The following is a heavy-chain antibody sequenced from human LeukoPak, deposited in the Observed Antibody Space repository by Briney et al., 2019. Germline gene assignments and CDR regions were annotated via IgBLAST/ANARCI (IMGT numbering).Heavy chain of an antibody. J-gene: IGHJ4*02. CDR3: ARGYSYGYFDY. V-gene: IGHV3-30*14. CDR1: GFTFSIHT. Sequence: PGRSLRLSCAASGFTFSIHTMHWVRQAPGKGLEWVALISYDGSNRYYADSVAGRFTLSRDNSKNTLYLQMNSLRAEDTAVYYCARGYSYGYFDYWGQGTLVTVSS. CDR2: ISYDGSNR. D-gene: IGHD5-18*01.